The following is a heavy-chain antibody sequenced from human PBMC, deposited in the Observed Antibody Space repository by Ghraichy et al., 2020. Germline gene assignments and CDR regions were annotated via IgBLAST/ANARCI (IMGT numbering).Heavy chain of an antibody. CDR2: INHSGST. CDR3: ARGILTSVVAAKNSYFDY. J-gene: IGHJ4*02. CDR1: GGSFSGYY. D-gene: IGHD2-15*01. V-gene: IGHV4-34*01. Sequence: SETLSLTCAVYGGSFSGYYWSWIRQPPGKGLEWIGEINHSGSTNYNPSLKSRVTISVDTSKNQFSLKLSSVTAADTAVYYCARGILTSVVAAKNSYFDYWGQGTLVTVSS.